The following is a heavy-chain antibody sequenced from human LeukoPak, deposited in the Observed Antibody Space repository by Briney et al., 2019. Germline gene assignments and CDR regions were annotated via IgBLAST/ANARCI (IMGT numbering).Heavy chain of an antibody. CDR3: ARSLTGGDYYFDY. D-gene: IGHD7-27*01. V-gene: IGHV3-48*01. J-gene: IGHJ4*02. CDR2: ISISSSTI. CDR1: GFTFSSYS. Sequence: PGGSLRLSCAASGFTFSSYSMNWVRQAPGKGLEWVSYISISSSTIYYADSVKGRFTISRDNAKNSLYLQMNSLRAEDTAVYYCARSLTGGDYYFDYWGQGTLVTVSS.